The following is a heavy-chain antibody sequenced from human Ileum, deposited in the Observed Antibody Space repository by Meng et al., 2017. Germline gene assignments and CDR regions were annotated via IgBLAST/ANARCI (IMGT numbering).Heavy chain of an antibody. D-gene: IGHD5-24*01. CDR2: IEWNDKK. CDR3: SRIHGGRGWLTFYYCCMDF. Sequence: SGPTLVKPTQTLTLTCTCSGFPLSTSGMCVTWIRQPPGKPLEWLELIEWNDKKYSNTSLKNRLTIYKDSSKNQEVRTMTNLHTVDTGAYYCSRIHGGRGWLTFYYCCMDFWGQGTMVTVSS. CDR1: GFPLSTSGMC. J-gene: IGHJ6*02. V-gene: IGHV2-70*13.